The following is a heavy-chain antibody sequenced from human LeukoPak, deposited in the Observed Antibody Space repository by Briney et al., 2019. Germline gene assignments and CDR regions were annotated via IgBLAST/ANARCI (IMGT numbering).Heavy chain of an antibody. Sequence: GASVKVSCKASGYNFSNYAIIWVRQAPGHGLEWMGWVSTYNGGTKYAQSLQARVTMTTDTSTSTAYMELRSLRSDDTAVYYCAIQSSGPHSSGWYMALLDYYYGMDVWGQGTTVTVSS. CDR1: GYNFSNYA. D-gene: IGHD6-19*01. CDR3: AIQSSGPHSSGWYMALLDYYYGMDV. V-gene: IGHV1-18*01. CDR2: VSTYNGGT. J-gene: IGHJ6*02.